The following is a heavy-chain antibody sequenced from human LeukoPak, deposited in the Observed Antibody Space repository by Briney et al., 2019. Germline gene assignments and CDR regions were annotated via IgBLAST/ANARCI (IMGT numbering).Heavy chain of an antibody. Sequence: SETLSLTCTVSDGSISSYYWSWIRQPAGKGLEWIGRIYTSGSTNYNPSLKSRVTMSVDTSKNQFSLKLSSVTAADTAVYYCARDWGIVVVVAENNWFDPWGQGTLVTVSS. J-gene: IGHJ5*02. V-gene: IGHV4-4*07. CDR3: ARDWGIVVVVAENNWFDP. CDR2: IYTSGST. CDR1: DGSISSYY. D-gene: IGHD2-15*01.